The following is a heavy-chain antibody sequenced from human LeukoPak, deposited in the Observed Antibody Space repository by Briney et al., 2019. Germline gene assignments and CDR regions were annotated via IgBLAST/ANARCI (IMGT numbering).Heavy chain of an antibody. CDR3: ARQSYPLEYCSSTSCPKRAFDI. D-gene: IGHD2-2*01. CDR2: IYYSGST. V-gene: IGHV4-31*03. CDR1: GGSISSGGSY. Sequence: PSETLSLTCTVSGGSISSGGSYWSWIRQHPGKGLEWIGYIYYSGSTYYNPSLKSRVTISVDTSKNQFSLKLSSVTAADTAVYYCARQSYPLEYCSSTSCPKRAFDIWGQGTMVTVSS. J-gene: IGHJ3*02.